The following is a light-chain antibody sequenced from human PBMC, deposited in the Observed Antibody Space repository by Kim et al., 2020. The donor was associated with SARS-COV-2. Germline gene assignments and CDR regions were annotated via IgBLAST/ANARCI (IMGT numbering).Light chain of an antibody. Sequence: EIVLTQSPATLSLSPGERATLSCRASQSINSYLAWYQHKPGQAPRLLIYAATNRATGIPARFSGSGSGTDFTLTISSLEPEDFAVYYCQQRTNWPRYSFGQGTKVDIK. CDR2: AAT. CDR3: QQRTNWPRYS. CDR1: QSINSY. J-gene: IGKJ2*01. V-gene: IGKV3-11*01.